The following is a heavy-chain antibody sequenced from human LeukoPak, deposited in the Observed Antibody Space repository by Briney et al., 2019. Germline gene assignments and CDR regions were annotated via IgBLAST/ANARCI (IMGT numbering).Heavy chain of an antibody. CDR1: GGSIYSTTFY. CDR2: MYYDGST. CDR3: ARRSDSGSDDGEDYFDY. D-gene: IGHD1-26*01. V-gene: IGHV4-39*01. Sequence: PSETLSLTCTVSGGSIYSTTFYWGWIRQPPGKGLEWIGSMYYDGSTYHNPSLKSRVTISVDTSNNQFSLKLTSVTAADTAVYFCARRSDSGSDDGEDYFDYWGQGTLVTVSS. J-gene: IGHJ4*02.